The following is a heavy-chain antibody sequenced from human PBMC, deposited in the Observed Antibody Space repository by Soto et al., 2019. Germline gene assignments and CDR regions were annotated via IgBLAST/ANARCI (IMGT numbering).Heavy chain of an antibody. D-gene: IGHD2-15*01. CDR3: ARAFGGSLYYYGMDV. CDR1: GYTFTGYY. Sequence: ASVKVSCKASGYTFTGYYMHWVRQAPGRGLEWMGWINPNSGGTNYAQKFQGRVTMTRDTSISTAYMELSRLRSDDTAVYYCARAFGGSLYYYGMDVWGQGTTVTVSS. V-gene: IGHV1-2*02. CDR2: INPNSGGT. J-gene: IGHJ6*02.